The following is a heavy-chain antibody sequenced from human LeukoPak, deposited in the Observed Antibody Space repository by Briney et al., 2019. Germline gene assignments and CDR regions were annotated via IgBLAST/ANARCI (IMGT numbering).Heavy chain of an antibody. Sequence: GESLKISCKCSGYSFTSYWIGWVRQMPGKGLEWMGIIYPCDSDTRYSPSFQGQVTISADKSISTAYLQWSSLKASDTAMYYCARQENPGIAAAGRVDYWGQGTLVTVSS. CDR1: GYSFTSYW. V-gene: IGHV5-51*01. CDR3: ARQENPGIAAAGRVDY. CDR2: IYPCDSDT. D-gene: IGHD6-13*01. J-gene: IGHJ4*02.